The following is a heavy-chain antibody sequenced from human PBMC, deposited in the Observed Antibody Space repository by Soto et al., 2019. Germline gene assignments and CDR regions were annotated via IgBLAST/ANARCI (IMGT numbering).Heavy chain of an antibody. D-gene: IGHD3-3*01. V-gene: IGHV1-18*01. CDR2: ISADNGNT. Sequence: QVQLVQSGAEVKKPGASVKVSCKASGYTFTSYGISWVRQAPGQGLEWMGWISADNGNTNYAQKLQGRVTITTDTSTRTAYMELRSLRSDDTAVDYCARGTAYDFWSGDFIPLYYYYYMDVWGKGTTVTVSS. CDR3: ARGTAYDFWSGDFIPLYYYYYMDV. J-gene: IGHJ6*03. CDR1: GYTFTSYG.